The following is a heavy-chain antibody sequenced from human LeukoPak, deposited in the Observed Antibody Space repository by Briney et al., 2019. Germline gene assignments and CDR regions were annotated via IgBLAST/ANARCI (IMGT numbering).Heavy chain of an antibody. V-gene: IGHV4-39*01. J-gene: IGHJ6*02. D-gene: IGHD6-19*01. CDR3: ARHGAVACFYYYYCGMDV. CDR2: IYYIGRP. Sequence: SETLSLTCTVSGGSISSYSYYWGWLRPPPGKGLEWLGSIYYIGRPYYNPPIKSRVTIAVDTPNNQFSLKLSSVTAADTAVYYWARHGAVACFYYYYCGMDVWGQGTTVTVSS. CDR1: GGSISSYSYY.